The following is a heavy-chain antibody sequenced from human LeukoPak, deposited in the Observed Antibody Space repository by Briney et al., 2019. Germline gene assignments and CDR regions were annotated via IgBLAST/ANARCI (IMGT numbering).Heavy chain of an antibody. Sequence: ASVKVSCKASGYTFTGYYMHWVRQAPGQGLEWMGWINPNSGGTNYAQKFQGRVTMTRDTSISTAYMELSRLRSDDTAVYYCAREWSIAAAGIRHFNYYMDVWGKGTTVTVSS. D-gene: IGHD6-13*01. CDR3: AREWSIAAAGIRHFNYYMDV. J-gene: IGHJ6*03. CDR1: GYTFTGYY. V-gene: IGHV1-2*02. CDR2: INPNSGGT.